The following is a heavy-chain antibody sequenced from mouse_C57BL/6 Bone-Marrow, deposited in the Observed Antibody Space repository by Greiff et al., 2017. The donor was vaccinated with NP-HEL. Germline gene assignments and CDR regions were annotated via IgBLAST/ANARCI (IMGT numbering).Heavy chain of an antibody. Sequence: VQLQQSGAELVRPGASVKLSCTASGFNFKDDYMHWVKQRPEQGLEWIGWIDPENGDTEYASKFQGKATITADTSSNTAYLQLSSLTSEDTAVYYCTTGAGRDYWGQGTTLTVSS. CDR3: TTGAGRDY. CDR1: GFNFKDDY. CDR2: IDPENGDT. D-gene: IGHD3-3*01. V-gene: IGHV14-4*01. J-gene: IGHJ2*01.